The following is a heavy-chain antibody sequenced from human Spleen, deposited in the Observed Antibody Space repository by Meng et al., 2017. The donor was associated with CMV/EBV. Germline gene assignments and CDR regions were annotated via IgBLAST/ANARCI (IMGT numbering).Heavy chain of an antibody. Sequence: SVKVSCKASGGTFNTYAFSWVRQAPGQRLEWMGGIIPIFDTTNYAEKFQGRVTITADESTSTAYMTLSSLRSEDTAVYYCARGYYNILTGYYFGPVDYWGQGALVTVSS. CDR2: IIPIFDTT. V-gene: IGHV1-69*13. J-gene: IGHJ4*02. D-gene: IGHD3-9*01. CDR1: GGTFNTYA. CDR3: ARGYYNILTGYYFGPVDY.